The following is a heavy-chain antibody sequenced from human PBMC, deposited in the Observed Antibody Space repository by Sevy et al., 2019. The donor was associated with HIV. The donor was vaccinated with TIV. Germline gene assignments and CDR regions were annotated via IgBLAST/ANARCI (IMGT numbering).Heavy chain of an antibody. CDR2: VCGNDVST. V-gene: IGHV3-23*01. J-gene: IGHJ4*02. Sequence: GGSLRLSCAASGFIFSKFAMSWVRQAPGRGLEWVSAVCGNDVSTYYADSVKGRFTISRDNSENTLYLQMNSLSAEDTAVYYCARDISNGCNSWNFDYWGQGTLVTVSS. D-gene: IGHD1-1*01. CDR1: GFIFSKFA. CDR3: ARDISNGCNSWNFDY.